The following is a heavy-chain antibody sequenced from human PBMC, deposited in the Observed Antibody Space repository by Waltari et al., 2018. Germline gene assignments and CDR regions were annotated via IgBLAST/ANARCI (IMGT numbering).Heavy chain of an antibody. CDR1: GFTFGSCA. CDR2: INDDGSTI. Sequence: VHLVESGGGVVQPGWSLRLSCVASGFTFGSCAMHWFRQAPGKGLVWVSRINDDGSTISYADSVKGRFTISRDNAKNTLYLQMDSLRVEDTAVYYCTRTLVGPYPFENWGQGTLVTVSS. CDR3: TRTLVGPYPFEN. V-gene: IGHV3-74*02. J-gene: IGHJ4*02. D-gene: IGHD1-26*01.